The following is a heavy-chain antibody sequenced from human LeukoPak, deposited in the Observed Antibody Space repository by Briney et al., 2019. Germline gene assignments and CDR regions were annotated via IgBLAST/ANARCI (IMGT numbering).Heavy chain of an antibody. CDR3: ARDINGSYYS. CDR2: ISSSSSTI. V-gene: IGHV3-48*04. CDR1: GFTFSSYS. J-gene: IGHJ4*02. Sequence: TGGSLRLSCAASGFTFSSYSMNWVRQAPGKGLEWVSYISSSSSTIYYADSVKGRFTISRDNAKNTLYLQMNSLRAEDTAVHYCARDINGSYYSWGQGTLVTVSS. D-gene: IGHD1-26*01.